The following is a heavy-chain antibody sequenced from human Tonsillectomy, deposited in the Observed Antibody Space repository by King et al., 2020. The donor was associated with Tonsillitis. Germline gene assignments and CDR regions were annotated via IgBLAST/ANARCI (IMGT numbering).Heavy chain of an antibody. Sequence: VQLVESGGGLVQPGGSLRLSCAASGFTFSNYWMHWVRQAPRKGLVWVSRVNSDESITDYADSVKGRCTIPSDNAKNTLDLEMNSLRAEDTAVYYCSRPGGVYCSSTTCYDYFDYWGQGTLVTVSS. V-gene: IGHV3-74*01. D-gene: IGHD2-2*01. CDR1: GFTFSNYW. CDR3: SRPGGVYCSSTTCYDYFDY. CDR2: VNSDESIT. J-gene: IGHJ4*02.